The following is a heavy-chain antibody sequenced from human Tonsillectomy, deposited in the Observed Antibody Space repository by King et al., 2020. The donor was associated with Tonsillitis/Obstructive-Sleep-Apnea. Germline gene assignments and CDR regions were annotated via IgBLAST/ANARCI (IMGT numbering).Heavy chain of an antibody. CDR2: IYPGDSDT. J-gene: IGHJ2*01. D-gene: IGHD6-13*01. CDR3: ARPMATAGSSNWHFDL. V-gene: IGHV5-51*01. CDR1: GYSFTNYW. Sequence: VQLVESGAEVKKPGESLRISCKGSGYSFTNYWIGWVRQMPGNGLEWMGIIYPGDSDTRYSPSFQGQVTISADKSISTTYLQWSSLAASDSAMYYCARPMATAGSSNWHFDLWGRGTLVTVSS.